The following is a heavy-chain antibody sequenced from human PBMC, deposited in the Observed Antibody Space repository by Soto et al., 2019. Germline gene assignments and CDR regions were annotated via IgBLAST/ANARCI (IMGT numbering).Heavy chain of an antibody. V-gene: IGHV3-74*01. Sequence: EVQLVESGGGLVQPGGSLRLSCAGSGFTFSNYWMHWVRQAPGKGLEWVSRIDHDGPTDYADSVRVRFTISRDNAENRLYLQMNSLTPADTAASYCAGDGHGDSWGQGTLVTVSS. J-gene: IGHJ4*02. CDR2: IDHDGPT. CDR1: GFTFSNYW. CDR3: AGDGHGDS.